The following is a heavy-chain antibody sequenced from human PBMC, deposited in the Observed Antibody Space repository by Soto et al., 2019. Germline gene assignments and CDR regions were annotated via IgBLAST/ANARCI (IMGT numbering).Heavy chain of an antibody. J-gene: IGHJ4*02. Sequence: GGSLRLSCAASGFPFSSYEMNWVRQAPGKGLEWVSYISSSGSTMYYADSVKGRLTISRDNSKNTLYLQMNSLRAEDTAVYYCAKDSSVRGFDYWGQGTLVTVSS. CDR3: AKDSSVRGFDY. CDR1: GFPFSSYE. V-gene: IGHV3-48*03. CDR2: ISSSGSTM.